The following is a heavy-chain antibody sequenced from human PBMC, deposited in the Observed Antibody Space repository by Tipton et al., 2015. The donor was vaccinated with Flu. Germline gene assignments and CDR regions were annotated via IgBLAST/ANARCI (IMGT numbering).Heavy chain of an antibody. CDR1: GYSFTSYW. V-gene: IGHV5-51*01. Sequence: VQLVQSGAEVKKPGESLKISCKGSGYSFTSYWIGWVRQMPGKGLEWMGIIYPGDSDTRYSPSFQGQVTISADKSISTAYLQWSSLKASDTAMYYCARHPPAVATMSDRAFDIWGQGTMVTVSS. CDR3: ARHPPAVATMSDRAFDI. D-gene: IGHD5-24*01. CDR2: IYPGDSDT. J-gene: IGHJ3*02.